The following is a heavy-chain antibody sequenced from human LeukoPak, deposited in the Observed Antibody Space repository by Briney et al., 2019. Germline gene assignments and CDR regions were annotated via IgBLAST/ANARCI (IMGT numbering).Heavy chain of an antibody. D-gene: IGHD2-2*01. J-gene: IGHJ6*02. CDR2: IIPIFGTA. V-gene: IGHV1-69*01. Sequence: SVNVSCKASGGTFSSYAISWVRQAPGQGLEWMGGIIPIFGTADYAQKFQGRVTITADESTSTAYMELSSLRSEDTAVYYCARKGYCSSTSCHYYYYGMDVWGQGTTVTVSS. CDR1: GGTFSSYA. CDR3: ARKGYCSSTSCHYYYYGMDV.